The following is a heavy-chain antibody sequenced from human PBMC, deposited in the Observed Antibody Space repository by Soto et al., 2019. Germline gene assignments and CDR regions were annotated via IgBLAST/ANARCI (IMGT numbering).Heavy chain of an antibody. D-gene: IGHD3-3*01. J-gene: IGHJ5*02. CDR2: IYYSGST. CDR1: GGSISSYY. V-gene: IGHV4-59*01. Sequence: QVQLQESGPGLVKPSETLSLTYTVSGGSISSYYWSWIRQPPGKGLEWIGYIYYSGSTNYNPSLKSRVTISVDTSKNQFSLKLSSVTAADTAVYYCARAVDDSPNWFDPWGQGTLVTVSS. CDR3: ARAVDDSPNWFDP.